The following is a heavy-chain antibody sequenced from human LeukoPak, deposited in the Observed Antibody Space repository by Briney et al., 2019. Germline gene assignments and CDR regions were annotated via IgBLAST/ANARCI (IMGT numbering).Heavy chain of an antibody. V-gene: IGHV5-51*01. Sequence: GESLKISCKGSGYSFTSFWIAWVRQMPGKGLEWMGTIYPRDSDIRYSPSSQGQVTISADKSITTAYLQWDSLRASDTAMYYCARQEYLESSQTEFDSWGQGTLVTVSS. CDR3: ARQEYLESSQTEFDS. CDR1: GYSFTSFW. J-gene: IGHJ4*02. CDR2: IYPRDSDI. D-gene: IGHD1-1*01.